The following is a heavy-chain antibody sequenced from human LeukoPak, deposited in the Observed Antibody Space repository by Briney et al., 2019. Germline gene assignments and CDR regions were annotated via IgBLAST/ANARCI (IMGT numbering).Heavy chain of an antibody. CDR3: TSHAAFDP. CDR2: IKSKNVGGTT. Sequence: EPGGSLRLSCAASGFTFNNAWMNWVRQAPGKGLEWVGRIKSKNVGGTTDYAAPVKGRFTISRDDSKNTVYLQMNSLKIEDTAVYYCTSHAAFDPWGQGTLVTVSS. J-gene: IGHJ5*02. V-gene: IGHV3-15*01. CDR1: GFTFNNAW.